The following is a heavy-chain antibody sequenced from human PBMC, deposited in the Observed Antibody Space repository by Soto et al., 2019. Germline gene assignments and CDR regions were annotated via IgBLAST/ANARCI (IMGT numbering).Heavy chain of an antibody. CDR1: GMTFSDYG. D-gene: IGHD3-10*01. CDR3: ARGFYGTGRYYTMYGMDV. V-gene: IGHV3-33*01. CDR2: IWSGGNNK. J-gene: IGHJ6*02. Sequence: QVQLVESGGGVVQPGTSLRLSCAASGMTFSDYGMHWVRQAPGKGLEWVASIWSGGNNKEYLDSVKGRFTISRDNSKNTLYLQMNSLRVEDTAIYYCARGFYGTGRYYTMYGMDVWGQGTTVTVSS.